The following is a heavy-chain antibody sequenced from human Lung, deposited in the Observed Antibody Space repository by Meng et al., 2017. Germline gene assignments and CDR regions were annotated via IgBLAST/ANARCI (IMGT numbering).Heavy chain of an antibody. CDR2: INHSGST. D-gene: IGHD4-11*01. CDR3: ARGPTTMAHDFDY. Sequence: QVQLQQWGAGLLKPPSTPSLTCVVSGGSFSDYYWSWICQPPGKGLEWIGEINHSGSTNYNPSLESRATISVDTSQNNLSLKLSSVTAADSAVYYCARGPTTMAHDFDYWGQGPLVTVSS. J-gene: IGHJ4*02. CDR1: GGSFSDYY. V-gene: IGHV4-34*01.